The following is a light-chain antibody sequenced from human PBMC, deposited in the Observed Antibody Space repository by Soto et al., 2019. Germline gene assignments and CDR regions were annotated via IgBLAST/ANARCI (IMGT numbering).Light chain of an antibody. J-gene: IGKJ4*01. V-gene: IGKV3-11*01. CDR3: QQRSNWPST. CDR1: QSVNSY. CDR2: DAS. Sequence: EIVLTQSPVTLSLSPGERATLSCRASQSVNSYLVWYQQKPGQAPRLLIYDASNRATGIPARFSGSGSGTDFTLTISSLEPEDFAVYYCQQRSNWPSTFGGGTKVDIK.